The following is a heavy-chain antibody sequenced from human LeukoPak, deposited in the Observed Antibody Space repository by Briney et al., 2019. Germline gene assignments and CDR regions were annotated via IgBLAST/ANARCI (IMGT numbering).Heavy chain of an antibody. CDR2: IYYSGST. J-gene: IGHJ4*02. CDR1: GGSISSSSYY. D-gene: IGHD3-22*01. CDR3: ARGNDYDSSGYYTYYFDY. Sequence: SETLSLTCTVSGGSISSSSYYWGWIRQPPGKGLEWIGSIYYSGSTYYNPSLKSRVTISVDTSKNQFSLKLSSVTAADTAVYYCARGNDYDSSGYYTYYFDYWGQGTLVTVSS. V-gene: IGHV4-39*07.